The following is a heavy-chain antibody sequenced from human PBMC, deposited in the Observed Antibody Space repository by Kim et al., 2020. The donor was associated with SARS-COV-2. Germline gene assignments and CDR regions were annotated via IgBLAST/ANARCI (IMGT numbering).Heavy chain of an antibody. D-gene: IGHD2-2*01. CDR2: TYYRSKWYN. V-gene: IGHV6-1*01. CDR1: GDSVSSNSAA. CDR3: ARGGIVVVPAAATHGMDV. Sequence: SQTLSLTCAISGDSVSSNSAAWNWIRQSPSRGLEWLGRTYYRSKWYNDYAVSVKSRITINPDTSKNQFSLQLNSVTPEDTAVHYCARGGIVVVPAAATHGMDVWGQGTTVTVSS. J-gene: IGHJ6*02.